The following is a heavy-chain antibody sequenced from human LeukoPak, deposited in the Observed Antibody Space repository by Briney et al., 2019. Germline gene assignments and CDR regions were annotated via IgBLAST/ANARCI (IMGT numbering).Heavy chain of an antibody. V-gene: IGHV4-34*01. J-gene: IGHJ3*02. D-gene: IGHD3-16*02. CDR1: GGSFSGHY. CDR3: ARGLARRYDKRLSRAFDI. Sequence: PSEPLSHTCAVYGGSFSGHYWSWIRQPPGKGLEWIGEINHSGSTNYSPPLKRRVTISVGTSKSQFSLKLSSVTAADTAVYYCARGLARRYDKRLSRAFDIWGQGTMVTVSS. CDR2: INHSGST.